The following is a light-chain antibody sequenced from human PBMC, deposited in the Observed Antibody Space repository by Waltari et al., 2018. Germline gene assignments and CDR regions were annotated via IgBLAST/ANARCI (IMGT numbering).Light chain of an antibody. Sequence: DIQMTQSPSTLSASVGDRVIITCRASQSIGVWLAWYQQKPEKAPKLLIYKASSLHSGVPSRFSGSGSGTEFTLTISSLQPDDFATYYCQQYNRDSLCSFGQGTKLEIK. CDR2: KAS. CDR3: QQYNRDSLCS. V-gene: IGKV1-5*03. J-gene: IGKJ2*02. CDR1: QSIGVW.